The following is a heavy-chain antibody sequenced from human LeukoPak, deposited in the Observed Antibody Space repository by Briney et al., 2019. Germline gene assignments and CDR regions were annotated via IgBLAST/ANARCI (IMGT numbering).Heavy chain of an antibody. CDR1: GGSFSGYY. J-gene: IGHJ6*02. V-gene: IGHV4-34*01. CDR2: INHSGST. CDR3: ARGGYDFWSGHYGMDV. D-gene: IGHD3-3*01. Sequence: SETLYLTCAVYGGSFSGYYWSWIRQPPGKGLEWIGEINHSGSTNYNPSLKSRVTISVDTSKNQFSLKLSSVTAADTAVYYCARGGYDFWSGHYGMDVWGQGTTVTVSS.